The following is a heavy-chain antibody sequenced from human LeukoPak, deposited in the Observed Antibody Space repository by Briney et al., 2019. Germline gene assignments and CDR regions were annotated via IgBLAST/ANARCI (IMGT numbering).Heavy chain of an antibody. J-gene: IGHJ3*02. CDR2: IYHSGST. D-gene: IGHD3-3*01. CDR1: GGSISSGGYY. Sequence: PSETLSLTCTVSGGSISSGGYYWSWIRQPPGKGLEWIGYIYHSGSTYYNPSLKSRVTMSVDTSKNQFSLKLSSVTAADTAVYYCARRNTIFGVVIMGAFDIWGQGTTVTVSS. V-gene: IGHV4-30-2*03. CDR3: ARRNTIFGVVIMGAFDI.